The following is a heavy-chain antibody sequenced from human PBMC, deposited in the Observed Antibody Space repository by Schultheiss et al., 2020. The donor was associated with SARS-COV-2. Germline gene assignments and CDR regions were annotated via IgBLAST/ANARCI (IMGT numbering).Heavy chain of an antibody. Sequence: GGSLRLSCAASGFTFSNAWMSWVRQAPGKGLEWVSSISSSSSYIYYADSVKGRFTISRDNAKNSLYLQMNSLRAEDTAVYYCARDPPLYYYDSSGYHWDYWGQGTLVTVSS. D-gene: IGHD3-22*01. CDR1: GFTFSNAW. J-gene: IGHJ4*02. CDR2: ISSSSSYI. CDR3: ARDPPLYYYDSSGYHWDY. V-gene: IGHV3-21*04.